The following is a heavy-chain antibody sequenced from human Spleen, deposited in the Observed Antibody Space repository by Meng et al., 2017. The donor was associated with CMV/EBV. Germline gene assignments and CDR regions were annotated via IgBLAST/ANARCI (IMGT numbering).Heavy chain of an antibody. J-gene: IGHJ4*02. D-gene: IGHD3-22*01. CDR2: INSDGSST. V-gene: IGHV3-74*01. Sequence: GGSLRLSCAASGFTFSSYWMHWVRQAPGKGLVWVSRINSDGSSTSYADSVKGRFTISRDNSKNTLYLQMNSLRAEDTAVYYCALLDSSGYYYDPPLGYWGQGTLVTVSS. CDR3: ALLDSSGYYYDPPLGY. CDR1: GFTFSSYW.